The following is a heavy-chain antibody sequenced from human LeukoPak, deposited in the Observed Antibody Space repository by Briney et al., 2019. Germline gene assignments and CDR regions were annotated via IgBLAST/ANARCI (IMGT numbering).Heavy chain of an antibody. V-gene: IGHV4-59*01. CDR3: ASGGWSYFDY. CDR1: GGSTSSYY. Sequence: PSETLSLTCTVSGGSTSSYYWSWIQQPPGKGLEWIGYIYYSGSTNYNPSLKSRVTISVDTSKNQFSLKLSSVTAADTAVYYCASGGWSYFDYWGQGTLVTVSS. CDR2: IYYSGST. J-gene: IGHJ4*02. D-gene: IGHD3-16*01.